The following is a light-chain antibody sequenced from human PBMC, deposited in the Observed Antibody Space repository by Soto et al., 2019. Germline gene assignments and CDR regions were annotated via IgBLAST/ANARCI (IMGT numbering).Light chain of an antibody. CDR1: SSDVGGYNY. CDR3: CSYVGSYSYV. CDR2: DVS. V-gene: IGLV2-11*01. Sequence: QSVLTQPHSVSGSPGQSVAISCTGTSSDVGGYNYVSWYQQHPGKAPKLMIYDVSKRPSGVPDRFSGSKSGNTASLTISGLQAEDEADYYCCSYVGSYSYVLGTGTKLTVL. J-gene: IGLJ1*01.